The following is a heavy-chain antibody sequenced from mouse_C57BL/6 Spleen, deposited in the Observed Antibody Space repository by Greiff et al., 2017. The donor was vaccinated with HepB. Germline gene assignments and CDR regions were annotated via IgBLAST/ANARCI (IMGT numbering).Heavy chain of an antibody. CDR3: ARRTGTSAMDY. CDR2: IDPSDSYT. J-gene: IGHJ4*01. V-gene: IGHV1-50*01. Sequence: VQLQQSGAELVKPGASVKLSCKASGYTFTSYWMQWVKQRPGQGLEWIGEIDPSDSYTNYNQKFKGKATLTVDTSSSTAYMQLSSLTSEDSAVYYCARRTGTSAMDYWGQGTSVTVSS. CDR1: GYTFTSYW. D-gene: IGHD4-1*01.